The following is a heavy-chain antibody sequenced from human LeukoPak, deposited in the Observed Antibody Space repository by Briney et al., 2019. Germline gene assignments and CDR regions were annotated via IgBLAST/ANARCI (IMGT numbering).Heavy chain of an antibody. Sequence: GGSLRLSCAASGFTFSDYYMSRIRQAPGKGLEWVSYISSSGSTIYYADSVKGRFTISRDNAKNSLYLQMNSLGAEDTAVYYCARFPCGGDCSRDVAFDIWGQGTMVTVSS. CDR3: ARFPCGGDCSRDVAFDI. CDR1: GFTFSDYY. J-gene: IGHJ3*02. V-gene: IGHV3-11*04. CDR2: ISSSGSTI. D-gene: IGHD2-21*02.